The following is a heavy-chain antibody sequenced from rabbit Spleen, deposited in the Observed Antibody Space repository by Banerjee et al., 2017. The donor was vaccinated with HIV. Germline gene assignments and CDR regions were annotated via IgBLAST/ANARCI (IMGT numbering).Heavy chain of an antibody. CDR2: IDSGSSGFT. D-gene: IGHD8-1*01. Sequence: QEQLVESGGGLVQPTGSLTLTCIASGVSFSGSSYLCWVRQAPGKGLEWIACIDSGSSGFTYFASWAKGRFTISKPSSTTVTLHMTSLTAADTATYFCARDTASSFSSYGMDLWGPGTLVT. CDR1: GVSFSGSSY. V-gene: IGHV1S45*01. J-gene: IGHJ6*01. CDR3: ARDTASSFSSYGMDL.